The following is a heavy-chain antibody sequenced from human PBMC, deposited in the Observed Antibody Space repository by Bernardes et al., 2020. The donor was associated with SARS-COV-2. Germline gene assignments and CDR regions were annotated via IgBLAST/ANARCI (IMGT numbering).Heavy chain of an antibody. D-gene: IGHD5-12*01. V-gene: IGHV4-38-2*01. Sequence: WETLSLTCAVSGYSISSGYYWGWIRQPPGKGLEWIGSIYHSGSTYYNPSLKSRVTISVDTSKNQFSLKLSSVTAADTAVYYCAREGATRDYWGQGTMVTVSS. CDR1: GYSISSGYY. J-gene: IGHJ3*01. CDR2: IYHSGST. CDR3: AREGATRDY.